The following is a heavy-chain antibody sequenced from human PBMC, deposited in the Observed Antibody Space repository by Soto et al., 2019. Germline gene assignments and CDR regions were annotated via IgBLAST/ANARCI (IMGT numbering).Heavy chain of an antibody. CDR1: RFTFSSYA. D-gene: IGHD2-2*01. CDR2: ISGSGGST. J-gene: IGHJ5*02. CDR3: AKDGGPVPAAAYNGFDP. V-gene: IGHV3-23*01. Sequence: EVQLLESGGGLVQPGGSLRLSCAASRFTFSSYAMSWVRQAPGKGLEWVSGISGSGGSTYYADSVKGRFTISRDNSKNTLYLQMNSVRAEDTAVYYCAKDGGPVPAAAYNGFDPWGQGTLGTASS.